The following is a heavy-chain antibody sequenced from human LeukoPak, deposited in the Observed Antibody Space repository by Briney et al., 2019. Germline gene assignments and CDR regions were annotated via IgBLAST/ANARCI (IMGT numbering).Heavy chain of an antibody. J-gene: IGHJ3*02. V-gene: IGHV3-23*01. CDR1: GFTFSRYD. Sequence: GGSLRLSCAASGFTFSRYDMSWVRQAPGKGLEWVSGISDSAGTTYYADSVKGRFSISRDNSKNTLNLQMNSLRAEDTAVYYCAKSYYYGSGDYSLAAFDIWGQGTMVTVSS. CDR2: ISDSAGTT. D-gene: IGHD3-10*01. CDR3: AKSYYYGSGDYSLAAFDI.